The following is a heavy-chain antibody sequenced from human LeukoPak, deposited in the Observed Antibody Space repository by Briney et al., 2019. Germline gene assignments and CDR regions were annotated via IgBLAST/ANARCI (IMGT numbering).Heavy chain of an antibody. D-gene: IGHD3-22*01. CDR1: GFTFSSYG. V-gene: IGHV3-33*06. CDR3: AKPLQFDSSKWSDAFDI. J-gene: IGHJ3*02. CDR2: IWYDGSNK. Sequence: PGRSLRLSCAAPGFTFSSYGMHWVRQAPGKGLEWVAVIWYDGSNKYYADSVKGRFTISRDNSKNTLYLQMNSLRAEDTAVYYCAKPLQFDSSKWSDAFDIWGQGTMVTVSS.